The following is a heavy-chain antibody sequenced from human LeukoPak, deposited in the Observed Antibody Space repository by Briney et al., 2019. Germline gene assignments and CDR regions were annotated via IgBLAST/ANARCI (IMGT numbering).Heavy chain of an antibody. V-gene: IGHV1-58*01. CDR2: IVVGSGDT. J-gene: IGHJ5*02. CDR3: AAERYSDSCCWFDP. D-gene: IGHD1-26*01. Sequence: TSVKVCCEASGFTFSTSAVQWVRQARGQRREWIGWIVVGSGDTKYAQELQGRLTITRDMSTNTAYMELSSLRSEDTAVYYCAAERYSDSCCWFDPWGQGTLVTVSS. CDR1: GFTFSTSA.